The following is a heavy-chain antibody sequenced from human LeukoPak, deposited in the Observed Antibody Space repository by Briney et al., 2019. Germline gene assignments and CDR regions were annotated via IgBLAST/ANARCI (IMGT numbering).Heavy chain of an antibody. J-gene: IGHJ4*02. CDR1: GGSISSYY. V-gene: IGHV4-59*01. CDR2: ISYSGST. CDR3: AKRGAISI. D-gene: IGHD3-16*02. Sequence: SETLSLTCTVSGGSISSYYWSWIRQPPGKGLEWIGYISYSGSTTYNPSLKSRVTLSIDTSKNQFSLKLSSVTAADTAVYYCAKRGAISIWGQGTLVAVSS.